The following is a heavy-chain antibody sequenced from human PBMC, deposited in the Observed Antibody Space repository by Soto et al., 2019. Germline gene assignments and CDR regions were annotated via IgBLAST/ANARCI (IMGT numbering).Heavy chain of an antibody. D-gene: IGHD2-21*02. V-gene: IGHV4-4*02. Sequence: QVQVQESGPGLLKPSGTLSLTCAVSGGSISSIDWWSWVRQPPGKGLEWIGEIHQSRSAHYNPPPQXXVTISVDISTNQLSLSLTSVTAAATAVYYGVRAGGDDRKVYWGHGTQVTVSS. J-gene: IGHJ4*01. CDR3: VRAGGDDRKVY. CDR1: GGSISSIDW. CDR2: IHQSRSA.